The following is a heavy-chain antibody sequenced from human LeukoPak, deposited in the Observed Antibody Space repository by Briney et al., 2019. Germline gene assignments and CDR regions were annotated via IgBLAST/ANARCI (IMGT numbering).Heavy chain of an antibody. J-gene: IGHJ5*02. CDR3: ARQPGIAVAGTTQWFDP. V-gene: IGHV1-18*01. Sequence: GASVKVSCKASGYTFTSYGISWVRQAPGQGLEWMGWISAYNGNTNYAQKLQGRVTMTTDTSTSTAYMELRSLRSDDTAVYYCARQPGIAVAGTTQWFDPWGQGTLVTVSS. D-gene: IGHD6-19*01. CDR1: GYTFTSYG. CDR2: ISAYNGNT.